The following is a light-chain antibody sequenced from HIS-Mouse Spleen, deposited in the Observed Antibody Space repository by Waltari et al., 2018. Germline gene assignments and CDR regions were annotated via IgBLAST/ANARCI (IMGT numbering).Light chain of an antibody. Sequence: QSALTQPPSASGSPGQSVTISCTGTSSDVRGHNYVSWYQQHPGKAPKLMIYEVSKRPSGVPDRFSGSKSGNTASLTVSGLQAEDEADYYCSSYAGSNNVVFGGGTKLTVL. CDR2: EVS. J-gene: IGLJ2*01. CDR1: SSDVRGHNY. CDR3: SSYAGSNNVV. V-gene: IGLV2-8*01.